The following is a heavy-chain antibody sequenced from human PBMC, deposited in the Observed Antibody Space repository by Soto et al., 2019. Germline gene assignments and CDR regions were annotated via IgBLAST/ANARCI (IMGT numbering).Heavy chain of an antibody. V-gene: IGHV3-30-3*01. CDR1: GFTFSGYA. Sequence: GGSLRLSCSASGFTFSGYAMHCVRQAPGEGLEWVAVISRDGSSKYYGDSVKGRFTVSRDNSNNTLYLSMTSLRPDDTAVFYCARSRNGAVPDSINFWGQGTLVTVSS. D-gene: IGHD2-8*01. CDR3: ARSRNGAVPDSINF. CDR2: ISRDGSSK. J-gene: IGHJ4*02.